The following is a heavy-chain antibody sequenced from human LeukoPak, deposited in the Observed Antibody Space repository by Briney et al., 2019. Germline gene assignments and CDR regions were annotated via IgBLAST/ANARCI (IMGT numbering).Heavy chain of an antibody. CDR2: ISGSGGST. J-gene: IGHJ4*02. CDR3: AKDLTEDYDSSGSMDY. D-gene: IGHD3-22*01. V-gene: IGHV3-23*01. CDR1: GFTFSSYA. Sequence: GGSLRLSCAASGFTFSSYAMSWVRQAPGKGLEWVSAISGSGGSTYYADSVKGRFTISRDNSKNTLYLQMNSLRAEDTAVYYCAKDLTEDYDSSGSMDYWGQGTLVTVSS.